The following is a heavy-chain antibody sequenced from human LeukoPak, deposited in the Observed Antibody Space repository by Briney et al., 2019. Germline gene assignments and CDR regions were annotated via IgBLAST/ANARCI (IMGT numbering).Heavy chain of an antibody. V-gene: IGHV3-53*01. D-gene: IGHD5-12*01. Sequence: PGGSLRLSCAASGFTFSSYEMNWVRQAPGKGLEWVSVIYSGGSTYYADSVKGRFTISRDNSKNTLYLQMNSLRAEDTAVYYCARNGGYDYGYYYYYYMDVWGKGTTVTISS. CDR1: GFTFSSYE. CDR2: IYSGGST. J-gene: IGHJ6*03. CDR3: ARNGGYDYGYYYYYYMDV.